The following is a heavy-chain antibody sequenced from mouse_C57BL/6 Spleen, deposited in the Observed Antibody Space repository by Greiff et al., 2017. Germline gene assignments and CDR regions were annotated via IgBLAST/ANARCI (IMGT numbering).Heavy chain of an antibody. CDR1: GFTFSSYG. Sequence: EVHLLESGGDLVKPGGSLKLSCAASGFTFSSYGMSWVRQTPDKRLEWVATISSGGSYTYYPDSVQGRFTISRDNAKNTLYLQMSSLKSEDTAMYYCARHAPSCDYDRGFAYWGQGTLVTVSA. J-gene: IGHJ3*01. D-gene: IGHD2-4*01. V-gene: IGHV5-6*01. CDR3: ARHAPSCDYDRGFAY. CDR2: ISSGGSYT.